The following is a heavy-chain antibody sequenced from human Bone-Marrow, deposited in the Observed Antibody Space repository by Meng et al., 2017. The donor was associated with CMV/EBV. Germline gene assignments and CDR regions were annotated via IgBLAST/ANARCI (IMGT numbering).Heavy chain of an antibody. CDR1: GYTFTSYD. V-gene: IGHV1-8*01. CDR2: MNPNSGNT. J-gene: IGHJ6*02. CDR3: ARGGRGPGIAVAGTTYYYYGMDV. Sequence: ASVKVSCKASGYTFTSYDINWVRQATGQGLEWMGWMNPNSGNTGYAQKFQGRVTMTTDTSTSTAYMELRSLRSDDTAVYHCARGGRGPGIAVAGTTYYYYGMDVWGQGTTVTVSS. D-gene: IGHD6-19*01.